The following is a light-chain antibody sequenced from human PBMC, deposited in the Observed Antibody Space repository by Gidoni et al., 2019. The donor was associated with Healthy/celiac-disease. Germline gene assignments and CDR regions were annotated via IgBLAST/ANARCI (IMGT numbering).Light chain of an antibody. CDR3: QQYGSSPLT. V-gene: IGKV3-20*01. Sequence: EIVLTQSPGTLSLSPGERVTISCRASQSVSSSYLAWYQQKPGQAPRLLIYGASSRATGIPDRFSGSGSGTDFTLTISRLEPEDFAVYYCQQYGSSPLTFGPGTKVDIK. CDR1: QSVSSSY. J-gene: IGKJ3*01. CDR2: GAS.